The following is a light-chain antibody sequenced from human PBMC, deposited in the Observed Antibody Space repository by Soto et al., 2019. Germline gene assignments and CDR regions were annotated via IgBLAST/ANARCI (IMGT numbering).Light chain of an antibody. CDR1: NIGSKS. CDR3: QMWDIGSGVI. V-gene: IGLV3-21*04. J-gene: IGLJ2*01. Sequence: SYELTQPPSVSVAPGKTAKITCGGSNIGSKSVHWYQQKPGQAPVLVIYYDTDRPSGVPERLSGSNSGSTAALTISRVEAGDEADYYCQMWDIGSGVIFGGGTKLTVL. CDR2: YDT.